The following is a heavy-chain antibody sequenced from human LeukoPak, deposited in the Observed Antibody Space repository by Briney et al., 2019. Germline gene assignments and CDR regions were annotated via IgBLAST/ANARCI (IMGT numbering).Heavy chain of an antibody. D-gene: IGHD1-14*01. Sequence: PGGSLRLSCAASGFTFSNAWMNWVRQAPGKGLEWVGRIKSKTDDGTTHYAAPVKGRFTISSDDSKNTLYLQMKSMKTEDTAVYFCATENRRNYINDYWGQGTLVTVSS. V-gene: IGHV3-15*01. CDR2: IKSKTDDGTT. CDR3: ATENRRNYINDY. CDR1: GFTFSNAW. J-gene: IGHJ4*02.